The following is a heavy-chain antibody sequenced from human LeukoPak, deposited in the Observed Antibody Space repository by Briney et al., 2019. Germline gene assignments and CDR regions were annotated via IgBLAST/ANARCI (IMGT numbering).Heavy chain of an antibody. Sequence: GGSLRLSCAASGITFSSYWMSWVRQAPGKGLEWVANIKQDGSEKYYVDSVKGRFTISRDNAKNSLYLQMNSLRAEDTAVYYCARDQGRTTVTNWFDPWGQGTLVTVSS. CDR1: GITFSSYW. CDR3: ARDQGRTTVTNWFDP. V-gene: IGHV3-7*05. D-gene: IGHD4-17*01. CDR2: IKQDGSEK. J-gene: IGHJ5*02.